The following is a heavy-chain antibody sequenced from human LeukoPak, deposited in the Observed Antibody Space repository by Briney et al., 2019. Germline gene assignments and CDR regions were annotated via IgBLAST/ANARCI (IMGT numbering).Heavy chain of an antibody. CDR1: GGSFSGYY. J-gene: IGHJ4*02. V-gene: IGHV4-38-2*01. D-gene: IGHD3-9*01. CDR2: IYHSGST. CDR3: AGGNWLSNFDY. Sequence: PSETLSLTCAVYGGSFSGYYWGWIRQPPGKGLEWIGSIYHSGSTYYNPSLKSRVTISVDTSKNQFSLKLSSVTAADTAVYYCAGGNWLSNFDYWGQGTLVTVSS.